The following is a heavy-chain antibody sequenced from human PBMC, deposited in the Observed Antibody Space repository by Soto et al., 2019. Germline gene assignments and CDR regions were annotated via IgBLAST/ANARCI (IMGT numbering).Heavy chain of an antibody. CDR2: ISSSSSYI. CDR1: GFTFSSYS. D-gene: IGHD2-15*01. J-gene: IGHJ5*02. Sequence: GGSLRLSCAASGFTFSSYSMNWVRQAPGKGLEWVSSISSSSSYIYYADKVKGRFTISRDNAKNSLYLQMNSLRAEVTAVYYCARDPSTFTVVAVKSPFDPWGQGTLVTVSS. CDR3: ARDPSTFTVVAVKSPFDP. V-gene: IGHV3-21*01.